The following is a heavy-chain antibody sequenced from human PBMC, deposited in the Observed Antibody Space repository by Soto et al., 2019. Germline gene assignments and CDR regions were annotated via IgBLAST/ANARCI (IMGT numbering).Heavy chain of an antibody. J-gene: IGHJ6*02. CDR3: AREWVQGHCMDV. Sequence: GASVKVSCKASGYTFIHYYMHWVRQAPGQGLEWMGIINPSGGATSYAQKFQGRVTMTWDTSTSTVYMELSSLKSEDTAVYYCAREWVQGHCMDVWGQGTTVTVSS. CDR1: GYTFIHYY. CDR2: INPSGGAT. V-gene: IGHV1-46*01.